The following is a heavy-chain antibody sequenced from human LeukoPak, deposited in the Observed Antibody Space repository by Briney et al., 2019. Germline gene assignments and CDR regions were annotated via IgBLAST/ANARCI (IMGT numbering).Heavy chain of an antibody. CDR1: GYTFTTYG. J-gene: IGHJ5*02. Sequence: ASVKVSCKSSGYTFTTYGITWVRQAPGQGLEWMGWISAYNGNTNYAQKLQGRVTMTTDTSTSTAYMELRSLTSDDTAVYYCATEKDSGYPYWFDPWGQGTLVTVSS. CDR2: ISAYNGNT. CDR3: ATEKDSGYPYWFDP. V-gene: IGHV1-18*01. D-gene: IGHD5-12*01.